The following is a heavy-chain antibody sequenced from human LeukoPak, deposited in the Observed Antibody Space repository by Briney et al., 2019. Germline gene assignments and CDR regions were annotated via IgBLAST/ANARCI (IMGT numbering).Heavy chain of an antibody. CDR2: ISSSGSAI. Sequence: GGSLRLSCTASEFTFSSYEMNWVRQAPGKGLEWVSYISSSGSAIYYADSVKGRVTISRDNAINTLYLQMNSLRADDTAFYYWARDSLFGENQLHRWYFDLWGRGTLVTVSS. J-gene: IGHJ2*01. D-gene: IGHD3-10*01. V-gene: IGHV3-48*03. CDR3: ARDSLFGENQLHRWYFDL. CDR1: EFTFSSYE.